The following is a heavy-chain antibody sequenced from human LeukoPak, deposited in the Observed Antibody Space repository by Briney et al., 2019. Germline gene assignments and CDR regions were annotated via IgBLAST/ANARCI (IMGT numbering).Heavy chain of an antibody. CDR2: ISYDGNNK. Sequence: GGSLRLSCAASGFTFSTYAMHWVRQAPGKGLEWVAVISYDGNNKYYADSVKGRFTTSRDNSKNTLPLQMDSLRAEDTAVYYCARDLSMYYYYGMDVWGQGTTVTVSS. V-gene: IGHV3-30-3*01. CDR1: GFTFSTYA. J-gene: IGHJ6*02. CDR3: ARDLSMYYYYGMDV.